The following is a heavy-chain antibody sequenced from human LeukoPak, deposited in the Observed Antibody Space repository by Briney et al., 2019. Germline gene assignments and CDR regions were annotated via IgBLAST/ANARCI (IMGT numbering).Heavy chain of an antibody. D-gene: IGHD3-22*01. V-gene: IGHV4-61*10. J-gene: IGHJ5*02. CDR2: INDSGST. CDR3: ARRLKYCYDGPCYRPSNWFDP. CDR1: GGSISSGSYY. Sequence: PSETLSLTCTVSGGSISSGSYYWNWIRQPAGKGLEWIGEINDSGSTNYNPSLERRVTILIDTSKNEFSLNLTSVTATDTAIYYCARRLKYCYDGPCYRPSNWFDPWGQGALVTVSS.